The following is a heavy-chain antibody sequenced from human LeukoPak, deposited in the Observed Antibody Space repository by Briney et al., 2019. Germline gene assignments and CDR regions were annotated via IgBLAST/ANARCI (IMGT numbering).Heavy chain of an antibody. Sequence: ASVKVSCKASGYTFTSYYMHCGRQAPGQGLEWMGIINPSGGSTSYAQKFQGRVTMTRDTSTSTVYMELSSLRSEDTAVYYCARVSGYSGYDVWGPREFDFWGQGTLVTVSS. CDR1: GYTFTSYY. J-gene: IGHJ4*02. D-gene: IGHD5-12*01. CDR3: ARVSGYSGYDVWGPREFDF. V-gene: IGHV1-46*01. CDR2: INPSGGST.